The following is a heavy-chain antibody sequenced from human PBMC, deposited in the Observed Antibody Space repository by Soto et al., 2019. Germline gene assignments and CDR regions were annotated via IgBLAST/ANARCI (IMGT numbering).Heavy chain of an antibody. CDR3: AKVPPGGVVVIRGILFDY. D-gene: IGHD3-22*01. J-gene: IGHJ4*02. CDR1: GFTFSSYA. V-gene: IGHV3-23*01. Sequence: PGGSLRLSCAASGFTFSSYAMSRVRQAPGKGLEWVSAISGSGGSTYYADSVKGRFTISRDNSKNTLYLQMNSLRAEDTAVYYCAKVPPGGVVVIRGILFDYWGQGTLVTVSS. CDR2: ISGSGGST.